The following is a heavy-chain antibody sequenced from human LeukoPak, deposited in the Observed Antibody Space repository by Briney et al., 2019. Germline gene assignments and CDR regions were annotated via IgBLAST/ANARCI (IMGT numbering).Heavy chain of an antibody. Sequence: SETLSLTCSVSGDYISSGSYYWGWIRQPPGKGLEWIGSISYSGSTYYNPSLKSRVTISVDTSKNQFSLKLNSVTAADTAVYFCARQKYYYGSESFYPFDYWGQGTLVTASS. CDR2: ISYSGST. V-gene: IGHV4-39*01. J-gene: IGHJ4*02. D-gene: IGHD3-10*01. CDR3: ARQKYYYGSESFYPFDY. CDR1: GDYISSGSYY.